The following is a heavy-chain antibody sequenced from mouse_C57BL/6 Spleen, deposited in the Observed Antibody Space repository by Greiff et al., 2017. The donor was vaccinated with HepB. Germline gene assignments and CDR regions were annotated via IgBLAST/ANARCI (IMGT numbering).Heavy chain of an antibody. D-gene: IGHD2-13*01. CDR3: ARRRGDYPFDD. Sequence: QVHVKQPGAELVKPGASVKMSCKASGYTFTSYWITWVKQRPGQGLEWIGDIYPGSGSTNYNEKFKSKATLTVDTSSSTAYMQLSSLTSEDSAVYYCARRRGDYPFDDWGQGTTLTVSS. J-gene: IGHJ2*01. CDR2: IYPGSGST. V-gene: IGHV1-55*01. CDR1: GYTFTSYW.